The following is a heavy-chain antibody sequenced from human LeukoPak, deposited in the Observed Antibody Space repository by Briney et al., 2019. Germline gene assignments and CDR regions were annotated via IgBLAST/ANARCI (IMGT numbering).Heavy chain of an antibody. D-gene: IGHD3-10*01. CDR2: INHSGST. CDR1: GGSFSGYY. CDR3: ARESRSGTYNSPLFDY. V-gene: IGHV4-34*01. J-gene: IGHJ4*02. Sequence: PSETLSLTCAVYGGSFSGYYWSWIRQPPGKGLEWIGEINHSGSTNYNPSLKSRVTISVDTSKNQFSLKLSSVTAADTAVYYCARESRSGTYNSPLFDYWGQGTLVTVSS.